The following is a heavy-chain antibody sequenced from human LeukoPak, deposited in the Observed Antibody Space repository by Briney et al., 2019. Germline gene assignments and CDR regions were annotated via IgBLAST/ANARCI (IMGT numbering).Heavy chain of an antibody. CDR1: GGSFSGYY. J-gene: IGHJ4*02. CDR2: INHSGST. V-gene: IGHV4-34*01. CDR3: ARGKPRDSSSWANCFDY. Sequence: SETLSLTCAVYGGSFSGYYWSWIRQPPGKGLEWIGEINHSGSTNYNPSLKSRVTISVDTSKNQFSLKLSSVTAADTAVYYCARGKPRDSSSWANCFDYWGQGTLVTVSS. D-gene: IGHD6-13*01.